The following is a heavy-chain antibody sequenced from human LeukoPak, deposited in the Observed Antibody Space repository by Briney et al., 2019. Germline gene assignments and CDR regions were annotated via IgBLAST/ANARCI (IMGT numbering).Heavy chain of an antibody. CDR1: GFTFSSYG. CDR3: AKDYAVGSIDY. CDR2: ISGSGGST. V-gene: IGHV3-23*01. J-gene: IGHJ4*02. Sequence: GGSLRLSCAASGFTFSSYGMSWVRQAPGKGLEWVSAISGSGGSTYYADSVRGRFTISRDNSKNTVSLQMESLRAEDTALYYCAKDYAVGSIDYWGQGTLVTVSS. D-gene: IGHD3-16*01.